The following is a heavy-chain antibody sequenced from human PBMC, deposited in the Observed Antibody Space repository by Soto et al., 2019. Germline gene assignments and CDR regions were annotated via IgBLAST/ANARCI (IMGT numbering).Heavy chain of an antibody. CDR3: ARLGAFYQSLDP. CDR2: FSAYNGNT. Sequence: ASVKVSCKASGYPLITYGISWVRQAPRQGLEWMGWFSAYNGNTNYAQKLQGRFTMTTDTSTSTAYMELRSLSSDDTAVYYCARLGAFYQSLDPWGPGTLVTVSS. J-gene: IGHJ5*02. D-gene: IGHD3-3*02. V-gene: IGHV1-18*01. CDR1: GYPLITYG.